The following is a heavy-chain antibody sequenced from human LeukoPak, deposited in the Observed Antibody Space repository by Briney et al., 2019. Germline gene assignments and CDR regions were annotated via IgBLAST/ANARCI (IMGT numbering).Heavy chain of an antibody. CDR1: GYSISSGYY. Sequence: SETLSLTCTVSGYSISSGYYWAWIRQPPGKGLEWIGSIYHRGSTYYNPSLKRRDTISIDTSKSQFSLNLSPVTAADTAVYFCARDPDYYDPRYWGQGTLVTVSS. V-gene: IGHV4-38-2*02. CDR2: IYHRGST. J-gene: IGHJ4*02. CDR3: ARDPDYYDPRY. D-gene: IGHD3-22*01.